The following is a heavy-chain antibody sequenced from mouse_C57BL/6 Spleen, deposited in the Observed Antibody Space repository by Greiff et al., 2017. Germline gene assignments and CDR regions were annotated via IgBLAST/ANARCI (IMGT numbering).Heavy chain of an antibody. CDR2: IYPRSGST. CDR1: GYTFTSYG. CDR3: ARSPGICYRFTIGY. D-gene: IGHD2-12*01. J-gene: IGHJ4*01. V-gene: IGHV1-81*01. Sequence: VQLQQPGAELARPGASVKLSCKASGYTFTSYGISWVKQRTGQGLEWIGEIYPRSGSTDYNEKFKGKATLTVDKSSSTAYMELRSLTSEDSAVLFCARSPGICYRFTIGYWGQRTPVTGS.